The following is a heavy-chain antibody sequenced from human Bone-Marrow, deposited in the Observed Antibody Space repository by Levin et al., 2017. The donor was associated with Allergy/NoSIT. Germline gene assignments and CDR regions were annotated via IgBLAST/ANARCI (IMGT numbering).Heavy chain of an antibody. J-gene: IGHJ4*02. CDR3: AREQILTGYGH. D-gene: IGHD3-9*01. Sequence: SETLSLTCTVSGGAISSGSYHWTWIRQPAGKGLEWIGRIYTSGSTNYNPSLKSRVTISLDTSKNQFSLKLSSVTAADTALYYCAREQILTGYGHWGQGTLVTVSS. V-gene: IGHV4-61*02. CDR2: IYTSGST. CDR1: GGAISSGSYH.